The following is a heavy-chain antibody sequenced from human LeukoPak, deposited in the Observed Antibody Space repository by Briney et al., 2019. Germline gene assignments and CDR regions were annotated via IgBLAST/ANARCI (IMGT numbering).Heavy chain of an antibody. Sequence: GGSLRLSCAASGFTFSSYEMNWVRQAPGKGLEWVSYISGNGGIMYYADSVKGRFTISRDNAKNSLYLQMNSLRAEDTGVYYCARDISVDPREGKFDYWGQGTLAAVSS. J-gene: IGHJ4*02. V-gene: IGHV3-48*03. CDR1: GFTFSSYE. CDR2: ISGNGGIM. CDR3: ARDISVDPREGKFDY. D-gene: IGHD6-19*01.